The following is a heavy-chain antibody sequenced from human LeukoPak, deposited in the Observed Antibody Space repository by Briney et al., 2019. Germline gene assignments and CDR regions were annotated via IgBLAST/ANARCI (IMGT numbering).Heavy chain of an antibody. V-gene: IGHV3-11*06. Sequence: GGSLRLSCPASGFIFSDYYMSWIRQAPGKGLERVSYISSSSSYINYADSVKGRFTISRDNAKNSLYLQMNSLRAEDTAVYYCARVSYGDSGYLHHWGQGTLVTVSS. CDR3: ARVSYGDSGYLHH. CDR2: ISSSSSYI. D-gene: IGHD4-17*01. J-gene: IGHJ1*01. CDR1: GFIFSDYY.